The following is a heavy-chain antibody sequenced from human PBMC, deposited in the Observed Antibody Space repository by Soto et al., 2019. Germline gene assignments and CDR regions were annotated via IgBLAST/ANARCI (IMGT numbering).Heavy chain of an antibody. CDR3: ARGKYRVPFFDY. CDR2: IYYSGST. D-gene: IGHD2-2*01. J-gene: IGHJ4*02. Sequence: QVQLQESGPGLVKPSQTLSLTCTVSGGSISSGGYYWSWIRLQPGKGLEWIGYIYYSGSTYYNPSLKSRVTISVDTSKNQFSLKLSSVTAADTAVYYCARGKYRVPFFDYWGQGTLVTVSS. CDR1: GGSISSGGYY. V-gene: IGHV4-31*03.